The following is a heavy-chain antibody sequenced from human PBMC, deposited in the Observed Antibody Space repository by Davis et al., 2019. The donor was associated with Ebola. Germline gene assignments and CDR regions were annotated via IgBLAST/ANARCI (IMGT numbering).Heavy chain of an antibody. Sequence: SETLSLTCAVYGGSFSGYCWSWIRQPPGKGLEWIGEINHSGSTNYNPSLKSRVTISVDTSKNQFSLKLSSVTAADTAVYYCARDFVYWGQGTLVTVSS. CDR2: INHSGST. J-gene: IGHJ4*02. CDR3: ARDFVY. CDR1: GGSFSGYC. V-gene: IGHV4-34*01.